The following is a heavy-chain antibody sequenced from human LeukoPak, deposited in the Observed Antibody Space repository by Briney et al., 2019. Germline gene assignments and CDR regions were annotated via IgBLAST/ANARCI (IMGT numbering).Heavy chain of an antibody. CDR3: VRDFRSADH. J-gene: IGHJ5*02. CDR2: ISGDAGTT. CDR1: GFIFSNSG. V-gene: IGHV3-23*01. Sequence: GGSLRLSCAASGFIFSNSGMNWVRQAPGKGLEWVSSISGDAGTTFYADSVKGRFTISRDNSKNTLYLQMNSLRADDTAIYYCVRDFRSADHWGQGILVTVSS.